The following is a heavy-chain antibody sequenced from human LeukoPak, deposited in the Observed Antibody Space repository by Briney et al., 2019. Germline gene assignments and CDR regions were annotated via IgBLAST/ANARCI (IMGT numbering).Heavy chain of an antibody. V-gene: IGHV3-7*01. J-gene: IGHJ4*02. CDR2: IKQDGSEK. Sequence: GGSLRLSCAASGFTFSSYWMSWVRQAPGKGLEWVANIKQDGSEKYYVASVKGRFTISRDNAKNSLYLQMNSLRAEDTAVYYCARDTIAVAGSYPYYFDYWGQGTLVTVSS. D-gene: IGHD6-19*01. CDR3: ARDTIAVAGSYPYYFDY. CDR1: GFTFSSYW.